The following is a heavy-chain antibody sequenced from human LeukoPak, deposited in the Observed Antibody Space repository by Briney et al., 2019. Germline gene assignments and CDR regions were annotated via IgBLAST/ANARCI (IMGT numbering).Heavy chain of an antibody. V-gene: IGHV3-21*06. Sequence: GGSLRLSCAASGFTSRTYSMNWVRQAPGKGLEWVSSISSTSTYIYYADSMKGRFIISRDSATNSLSLQMNSLRAEDTAIYYCARDSGSYYFDYWGQGTLVTVAA. D-gene: IGHD3-22*01. CDR1: GFTSRTYS. CDR3: ARDSGSYYFDY. J-gene: IGHJ4*02. CDR2: ISSTSTYI.